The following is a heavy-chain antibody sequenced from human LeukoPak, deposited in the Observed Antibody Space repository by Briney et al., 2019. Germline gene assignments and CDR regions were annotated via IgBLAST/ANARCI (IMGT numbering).Heavy chain of an antibody. J-gene: IGHJ4*02. CDR3: AMIDIVVVVAGRYFDY. CDR1: GFTFDDYA. V-gene: IGHV3-43*02. D-gene: IGHD2-15*01. Sequence: GSLRLSCAASGFTFDDYAMHWVRQAPGKGLEWVSLISGDGGSTYYADSVKGRFTISRGNSKNSLYLQMNSLRTEDTALYYCAMIDIVVVVAGRYFDYWGQGTLVTVSS. CDR2: ISGDGGST.